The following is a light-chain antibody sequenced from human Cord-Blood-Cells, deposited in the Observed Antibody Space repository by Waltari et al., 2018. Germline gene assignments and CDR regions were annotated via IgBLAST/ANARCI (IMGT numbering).Light chain of an antibody. V-gene: IGLV2-23*01. Sequence: QSALTQPASVSGSPGQSITISCTGTSSDVGSYNLVSWYQQHPGKATKLMIYEGSNRASGVSNRVSGSKSGNTASLTISGLQAEDEADYYCCSYAGIRVFGGGTKLTVL. CDR1: SSDVGSYNL. CDR2: EGS. J-gene: IGLJ3*02. CDR3: CSYAGIRV.